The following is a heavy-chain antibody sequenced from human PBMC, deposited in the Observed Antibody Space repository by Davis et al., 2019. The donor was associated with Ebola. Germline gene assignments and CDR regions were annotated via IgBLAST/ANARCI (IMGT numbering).Heavy chain of an antibody. CDR1: GGSISSSNW. V-gene: IGHV4-4*02. D-gene: IGHD4-17*01. J-gene: IGHJ4*02. CDR3: ARSSGDLDY. CDR2: IYHSGST. Sequence: MPSETLSLTCAVSGGSISSSNWWSWVRQPPGKGLEWIGEIYHSGSTNYDPSLKSRVTISVDTSKNQFSLKLSSVTAADTAVYYCARSSGDLDYWGQGTLVTVSS.